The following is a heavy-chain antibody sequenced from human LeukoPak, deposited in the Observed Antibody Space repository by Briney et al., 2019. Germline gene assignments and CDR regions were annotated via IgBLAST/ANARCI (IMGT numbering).Heavy chain of an antibody. J-gene: IGHJ4*02. CDR3: ARDPTTRSLDY. D-gene: IGHD2-15*01. V-gene: IGHV3-7*01. Sequence: PGGSLRLSCAASGFTFSRYWMSWVRQAPGKGLEWVANIKQDGSEKYYVDSVKGRFTISRDNAKNSLYLQMNSLRAEDTAVYYCARDPTTRSLDYWGLGTLVTVSS. CDR1: GFTFSRYW. CDR2: IKQDGSEK.